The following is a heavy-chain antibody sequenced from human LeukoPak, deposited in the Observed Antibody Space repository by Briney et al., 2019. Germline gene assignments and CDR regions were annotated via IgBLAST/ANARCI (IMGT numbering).Heavy chain of an antibody. J-gene: IGHJ4*02. D-gene: IGHD3-10*01. CDR3: VRGVTMVRGVIINFDY. CDR1: GGTFSSYA. V-gene: IGHV1-69*06. CDR2: IIPIFGTA. Sequence: SVKVSCKASGGTFSSYAISWVRQAPGQGLEWMGGIIPIFGTANYAQKFQGRVTITADKSTSTAYMELSSLRSEDTAVYYCVRGVTMVRGVIINFDYWGQGTLVTVSS.